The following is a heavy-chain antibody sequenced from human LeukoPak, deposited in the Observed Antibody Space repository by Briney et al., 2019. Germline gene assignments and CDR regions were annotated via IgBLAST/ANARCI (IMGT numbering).Heavy chain of an antibody. V-gene: IGHV3-9*01. Sequence: GGSLRLSCAASGFTLKDYAMHWVRQAPGKGLEWVSGIYWNSDRIDYADSVKGRFTISRDNAKNSLYLQMNSLRPEDTAVYYCARANSYDSSGHYYEFDYWGQGTLVTVSS. J-gene: IGHJ4*02. D-gene: IGHD3-22*01. CDR2: IYWNSDRI. CDR3: ARANSYDSSGHYYEFDY. CDR1: GFTLKDYA.